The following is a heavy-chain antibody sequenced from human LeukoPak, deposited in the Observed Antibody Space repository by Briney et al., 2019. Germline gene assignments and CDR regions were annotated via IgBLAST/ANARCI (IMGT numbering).Heavy chain of an antibody. D-gene: IGHD1-1*01. CDR1: GFTFSQYW. CDR3: ARGTNNWNDEGWFDP. V-gene: IGHV3-74*01. J-gene: IGHJ5*02. CDR2: INSDGRST. Sequence: GGSLRLSCAASGFTFSQYWMHWVRQVPGKGPVCVSGINSDGRSTYYAGFVKGRFTISRDNAKNTLYLQMNSLGAEDTAIYYCARGTNNWNDEGWFDPWGQGTLVTVSS.